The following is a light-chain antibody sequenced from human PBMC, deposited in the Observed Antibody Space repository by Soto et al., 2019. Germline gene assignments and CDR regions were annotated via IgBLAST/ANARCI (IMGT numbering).Light chain of an antibody. J-gene: IGKJ1*01. CDR1: QSVSSSY. CDR2: DAS. V-gene: IGKV3D-20*02. CDR3: QQRSNRVT. Sequence: EIVLTQSPGTLSLSPGERATLSCRASQSVSSSYLAWYQQKPGQAPRLLIYDASNRATGIPARFSGSGSGTDFTLTISSLEPEDFAVYYCQQRSNRVTFGQGTKVDIK.